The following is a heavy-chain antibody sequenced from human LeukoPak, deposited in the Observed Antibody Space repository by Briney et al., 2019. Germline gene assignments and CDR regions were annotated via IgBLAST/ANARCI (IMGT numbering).Heavy chain of an antibody. V-gene: IGHV3-30*02. Sequence: PGGSLRLSCAASGFTFSSYGMHWVRQAPGKGLEWVAFIRYDGSNKYYADSVKGRFTISRDNSKNTLYLQMNSLRAEDTAVYYCAKDRALEGTYGYYLDYWGQGTLVTVSS. CDR2: IRYDGSNK. CDR1: GFTFSSYG. J-gene: IGHJ4*02. D-gene: IGHD3-10*01. CDR3: AKDRALEGTYGYYLDY.